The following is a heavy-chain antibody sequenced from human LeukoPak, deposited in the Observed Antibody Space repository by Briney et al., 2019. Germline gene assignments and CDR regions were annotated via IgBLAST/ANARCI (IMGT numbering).Heavy chain of an antibody. CDR1: GGSISSYY. V-gene: IGHV4-59*08. Sequence: SETLSLTCTVSGGSISSYYWSWIRQPPGKGLEWIGYIYYSGSTNYNPSLKSRVTILVDTSKNQFSLKLSSVTAADTAVYYCATTRREDGSGSFDYWGQGTLVTVSS. D-gene: IGHD3-10*01. J-gene: IGHJ4*02. CDR3: ATTRREDGSGSFDY. CDR2: IYYSGST.